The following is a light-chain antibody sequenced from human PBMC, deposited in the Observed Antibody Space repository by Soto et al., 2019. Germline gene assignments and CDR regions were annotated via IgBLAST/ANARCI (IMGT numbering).Light chain of an antibody. CDR3: TSGTTSTTMI. V-gene: IGLV2-14*03. CDR2: DVN. CDR1: SSDVGAYNF. Sequence: QSALTQPASVSGSPGQSITISCTGTSSDVGAYNFVSWYQQHPGKAPKLMLYDVNIRPSGVSNRFSGSKSGNTASLTISGLQAEDDADYYCTSGTTSTTMIFGGGTKLTVL. J-gene: IGLJ2*01.